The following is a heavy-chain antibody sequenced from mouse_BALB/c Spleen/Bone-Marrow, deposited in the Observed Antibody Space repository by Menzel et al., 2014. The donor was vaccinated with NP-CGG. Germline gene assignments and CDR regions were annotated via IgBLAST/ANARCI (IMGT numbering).Heavy chain of an antibody. D-gene: IGHD2-1*01. V-gene: IGHV1-82*01. CDR1: GYAFSSSW. CDR3: ARDGYGKRNYFDY. J-gene: IGHJ2*01. CDR2: IYPGDGDT. Sequence: QVQLQQSGPELVKPGASVKTSCKASGYAFSSSWMNWVKQRPGQGLEWIGRIYPGDGDTNYNGKFKGKATLTADKSSSTAYMQLSSLTSVDSAVYFCARDGYGKRNYFDYWGQGTTLTVSS.